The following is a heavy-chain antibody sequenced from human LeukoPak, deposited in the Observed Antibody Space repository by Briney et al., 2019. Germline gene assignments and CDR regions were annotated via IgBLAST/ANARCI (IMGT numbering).Heavy chain of an antibody. J-gene: IGHJ4*02. CDR1: GFTFSDYD. D-gene: IGHD5-18*01. Sequence: GGSLRLSCAASGFTFSDYDMSWIRQAPGKGLEWVAYISSSGSTTYADSVKGRFTISRDNAKNSLYLQMNSLRAEDTGVYYCAKDSYSKGDYWGQGVLVTVSS. V-gene: IGHV3-11*04. CDR3: AKDSYSKGDY. CDR2: ISSSGSTT.